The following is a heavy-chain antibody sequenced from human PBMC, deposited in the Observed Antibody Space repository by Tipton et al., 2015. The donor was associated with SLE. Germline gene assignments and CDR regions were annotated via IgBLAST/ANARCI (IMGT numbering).Heavy chain of an antibody. CDR1: GITFSRHW. Sequence: SLRLSCAASGITFSRHWMSWVRQPLGQGLEWVANIPEDGGEKYYVDSVKGRFTISRDNAENSLYLQMNSLRAEDTAVYYCARIPRISRPYYMDVWGKGTTVTVSS. V-gene: IGHV3-7*01. CDR2: IPEDGGEK. D-gene: IGHD2/OR15-2a*01. J-gene: IGHJ6*03. CDR3: ARIPRISRPYYMDV.